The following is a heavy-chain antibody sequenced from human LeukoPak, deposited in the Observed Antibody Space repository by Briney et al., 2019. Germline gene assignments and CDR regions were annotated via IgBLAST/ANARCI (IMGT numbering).Heavy chain of an antibody. CDR3: VRIRGSYYFRDRYYFDY. Sequence: SQTLSLTCTVSGGSISSGGYYWSWIRQHPGKGLEWIGYIYYSGSTYYNPSLKSRVTISVDTSKNQFSLKLSSVTAADTAVYYCVRIRGSYYFRDRYYFDYWGQGTLVTVSS. V-gene: IGHV4-31*03. D-gene: IGHD1-26*01. CDR2: IYYSGST. CDR1: GGSISSGGYY. J-gene: IGHJ4*02.